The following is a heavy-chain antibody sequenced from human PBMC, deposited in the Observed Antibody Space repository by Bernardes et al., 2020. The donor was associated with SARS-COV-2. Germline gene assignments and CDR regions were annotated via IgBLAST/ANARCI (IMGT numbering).Heavy chain of an antibody. CDR3: ARHAKNCTKGVCQTYYYYAMDV. D-gene: IGHD2-8*01. CDR1: GGSSKYYY. V-gene: IGHV4-59*08. CDR2: IYHSGST. Sequence: SKTLSVTCTVSGGSSKYYYWSWIRQPPGKGLEWIGYIYHSGSTNYNPFLKSRVTMSIDTSKNQFSLKLSSVTAADTAVYFCARHAKNCTKGVCQTYYYYAMDVWGQGTTVTVSS. J-gene: IGHJ6*02.